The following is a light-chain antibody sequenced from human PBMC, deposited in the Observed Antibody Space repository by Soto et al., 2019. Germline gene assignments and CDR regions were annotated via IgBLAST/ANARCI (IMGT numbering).Light chain of an antibody. Sequence: EIVLTQSPATLSLSPEERATLSCRASQSVSSSLAWYQQKPGQAPRLLIYDASNRATGIPARFSGGGSGTDFTLTISSLEPEDFAVYYCQQRSNWYTFGQGTKLEIK. V-gene: IGKV3-11*01. J-gene: IGKJ2*01. CDR2: DAS. CDR3: QQRSNWYT. CDR1: QSVSSS.